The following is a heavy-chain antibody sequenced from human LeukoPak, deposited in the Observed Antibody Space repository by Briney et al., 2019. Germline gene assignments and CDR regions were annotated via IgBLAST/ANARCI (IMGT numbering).Heavy chain of an antibody. V-gene: IGHV3-48*02. CDR3: ARCISSRYYEE. Sequence: GGSLRLSCAASGFTFSSYSMNWVRQAPGKGLEWLSYISASGRPIHYADSVKGRFTISRDNANSLLYLQMNNLTDEDTAVYYCARCISSRYYEEWGQGTLVTVSS. CDR2: ISASGRPI. D-gene: IGHD3-22*01. J-gene: IGHJ4*02. CDR1: GFTFSSYS.